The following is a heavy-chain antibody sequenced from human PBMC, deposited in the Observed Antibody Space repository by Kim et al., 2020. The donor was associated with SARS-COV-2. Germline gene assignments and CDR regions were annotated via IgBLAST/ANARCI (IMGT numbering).Heavy chain of an antibody. CDR2: INPNSGGT. J-gene: IGHJ4*02. CDR3: ARDLLGYCSGGSCYLSVDY. V-gene: IGHV1-2*02. Sequence: ASVKVSCKASGYTFTGYYMHWVRQAPGQGLELMGWINPNSGGTNYAQKFQGRVTMTRDTSISTAYMELSRLRSDDTAVYYCARDLLGYCSGGSCYLSVDYWGQGTLVTVSS. D-gene: IGHD2-15*01. CDR1: GYTFTGYY.